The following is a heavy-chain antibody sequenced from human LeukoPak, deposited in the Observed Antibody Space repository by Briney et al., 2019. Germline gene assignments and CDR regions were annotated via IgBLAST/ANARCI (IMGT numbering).Heavy chain of an antibody. CDR2: IRYDGSNK. CDR3: AKSRASPAYFDY. CDR1: GFTFSSYG. V-gene: IGHV3-30*02. Sequence: GGSLRLSCAASGFTFSSYGMHWVRQAPGKGPEWVAFIRYDGSNKYYADSVKGRFIISRDNSKNTLYLQMNSLRAEDTAVYYCAKSRASPAYFDYWGQGTLVTVSS. J-gene: IGHJ4*02.